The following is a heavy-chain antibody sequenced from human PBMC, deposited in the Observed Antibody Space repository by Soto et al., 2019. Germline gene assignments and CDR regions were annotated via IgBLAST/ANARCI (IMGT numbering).Heavy chain of an antibody. CDR2: ISAYNGNA. CDR1: GYTFTSYG. CDR3: AGWGGSGSYSDWFDP. D-gene: IGHD3-10*01. Sequence: ASVKVSCKASGYTFTSYGISWVRQAPGQGLEWMGWISAYNGNANYAQKLQGRVTMTTDTSTSTAYMELRSLRSDDTAVYYCAGWGGSGSYSDWFDPWGQGTLVTVSS. J-gene: IGHJ5*02. V-gene: IGHV1-18*01.